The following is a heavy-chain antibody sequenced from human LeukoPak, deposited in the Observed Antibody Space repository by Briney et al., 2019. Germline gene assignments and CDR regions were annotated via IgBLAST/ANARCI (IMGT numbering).Heavy chain of an antibody. D-gene: IGHD6-19*01. CDR2: ISSSSSYI. CDR3: APWLAGAFDI. Sequence: SGGSLRLSCAASGFTFSSYSMNWVRQAPGKGLEWVSSISSSSSYIYYADSVKGRFTISRDNAKNSLYLQMNSLRVEDTAVYYCAPWLAGAFDIWGQGTMVTVSS. V-gene: IGHV3-21*01. J-gene: IGHJ3*02. CDR1: GFTFSSYS.